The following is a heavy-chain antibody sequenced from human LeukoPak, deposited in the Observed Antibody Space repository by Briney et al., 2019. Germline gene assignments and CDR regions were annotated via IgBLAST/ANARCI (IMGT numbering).Heavy chain of an antibody. CDR2: IVDSERI. J-gene: IGHJ5*02. D-gene: IGHD5-18*01. Sequence: SQTLSLTYTVSGASVSSGRYYCSWIRQHPGKGLEWIAYIVDSERIYYNPSLKSRLILSLDTSENQFSLNLSSMTAADTAVYFCASGYGSGWFDAWGQGTLVAVSS. V-gene: IGHV4-31*03. CDR1: GASVSSGRYY. CDR3: ASGYGSGWFDA.